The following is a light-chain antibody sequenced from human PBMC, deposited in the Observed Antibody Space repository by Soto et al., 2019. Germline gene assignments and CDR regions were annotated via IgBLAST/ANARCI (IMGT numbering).Light chain of an antibody. CDR2: EVS. V-gene: IGKV2D-29*02. J-gene: IGKJ1*01. CDR3: LQRTQLPWT. CDR1: QNLLHSDARTF. Sequence: IVLTQTPLSLSVTPGQPASISCKSSQNLLHSDARTFLYWYLQKPGQSPQLLIYEVSNRFAGVPDRFSGSVSGADFTLKVSGVEAEDVGVYYCLQRTQLPWTLGEVTKVEI.